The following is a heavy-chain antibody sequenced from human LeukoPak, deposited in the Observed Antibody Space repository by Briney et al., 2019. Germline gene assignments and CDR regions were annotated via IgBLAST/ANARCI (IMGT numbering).Heavy chain of an antibody. CDR2: ISSSSSYI. CDR3: ARFVTMVRGSGAFDI. J-gene: IGHJ3*02. Sequence: GGSLRLSCAASGFTFSSYSMNWVRQAPGKGLEWVSSISSSSSYIYYADSVKGRFTISRDNAKNSLYLQMNSLRAEDTAVYYCARFVTMVRGSGAFDIWGQGTMVTVSS. D-gene: IGHD3-10*01. CDR1: GFTFSSYS. V-gene: IGHV3-21*01.